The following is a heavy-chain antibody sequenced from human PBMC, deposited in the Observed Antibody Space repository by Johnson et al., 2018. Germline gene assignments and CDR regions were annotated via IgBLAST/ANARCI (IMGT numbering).Heavy chain of an antibody. CDR3: ARLPHLFGMDV. J-gene: IGHJ6*02. Sequence: EVQLVESGGGLVQHGGSLRLSCAASGFTFSTYWMHWVRQAPGKGLVWVARMNSDGSNTYYADSVKGRFTISRDNAKNTLYLQMHSLRAEDTAVYYCARLPHLFGMDVWGQGTTVTVSS. V-gene: IGHV3-74*01. CDR2: MNSDGSNT. CDR1: GFTFSTYW.